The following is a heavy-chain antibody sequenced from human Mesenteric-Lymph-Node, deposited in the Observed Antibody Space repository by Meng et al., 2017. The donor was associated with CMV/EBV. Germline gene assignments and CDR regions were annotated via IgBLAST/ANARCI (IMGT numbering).Heavy chain of an antibody. CDR2: ISYDGSNK. V-gene: IGHV3-30-3*01. D-gene: IGHD1-26*01. J-gene: IGHJ4*02. Sequence: GESLKISCSASGFTFSSFVMDWVRQAPGKGLQWVAVISYDGSNKYYADSVKGRFTISRDNAKNSLYLEMSSLRAEDTAFYYCARATLEGATTYYYFDHWGQGTLVTVSS. CDR1: GFTFSSFV. CDR3: ARATLEGATTYYYFDH.